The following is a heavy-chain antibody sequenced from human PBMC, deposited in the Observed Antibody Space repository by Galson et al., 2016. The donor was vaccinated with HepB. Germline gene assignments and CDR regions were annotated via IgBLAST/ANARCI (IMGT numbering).Heavy chain of an antibody. Sequence: CAISGDSVSSTGASWNWIRQSPSRGLEWLGRTYYRSKWYNSCAVSVEGRITINPDTSKNQFSLQLNSVTPEDTAVYYCARSPLWGRPTFSSWGQGTLVTVSS. D-gene: IGHD2/OR15-2a*01. CDR1: GDSVSSTGAS. CDR3: ARSPLWGRPTFSS. CDR2: TYYRSKWYN. J-gene: IGHJ5*02. V-gene: IGHV6-1*01.